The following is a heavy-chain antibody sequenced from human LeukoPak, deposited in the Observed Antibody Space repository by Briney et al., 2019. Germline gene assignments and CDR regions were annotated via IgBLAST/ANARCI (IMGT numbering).Heavy chain of an antibody. Sequence: SETLSLTCTVSGYSVSSGYYWNWIRQPAGKGLEWIGRIYTSGSTSGSTNYNPSLKSRVTISVDTSKNQFSLKLSSVTAADTAVYYCARATYYYDSSGYYGAIYFDYWGQGTLVTVSS. D-gene: IGHD3-22*01. CDR1: GYSVSSGYY. J-gene: IGHJ4*02. V-gene: IGHV4-61*02. CDR2: IYTSGSTSGST. CDR3: ARATYYYDSSGYYGAIYFDY.